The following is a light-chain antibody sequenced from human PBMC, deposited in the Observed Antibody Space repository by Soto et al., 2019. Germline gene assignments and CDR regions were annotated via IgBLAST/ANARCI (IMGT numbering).Light chain of an antibody. V-gene: IGLV1-44*01. CDR1: SSNIGSNT. CDR3: ATWDDSLPAV. CDR2: GTN. Sequence: QPVLTQPPPASATPGQRVTISCSGSSSNIGSNTVNWYQQLPGMAPKLLIYGTNQRPSGVPDRFSGSKSGTSASLAISGLQSEDEAAYYCATWDDSLPAVFGGGTKLTVL. J-gene: IGLJ2*01.